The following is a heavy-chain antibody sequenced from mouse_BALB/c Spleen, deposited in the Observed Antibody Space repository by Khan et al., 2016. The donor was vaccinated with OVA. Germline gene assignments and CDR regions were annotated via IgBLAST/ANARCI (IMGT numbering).Heavy chain of an antibody. CDR1: GYAFSSYW. J-gene: IGHJ3*01. Sequence: QVQLKQSGAELVRPGSSVKISCKASGYAFSSYWMNWVKQRPGQGLEWIGQIYPGGGNTYYSGNFKGKATLTADKSSNTAYMQLSTLTSEASAVYFCARGGYYGSRRAWLAYWGQGTLVTVSA. V-gene: IGHV1-80*01. CDR3: ARGGYYGSRRAWLAY. CDR2: IYPGGGNT. D-gene: IGHD1-1*01.